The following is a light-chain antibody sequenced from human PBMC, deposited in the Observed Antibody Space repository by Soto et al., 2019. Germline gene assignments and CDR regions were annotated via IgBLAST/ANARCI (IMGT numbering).Light chain of an antibody. CDR2: DAS. J-gene: IGKJ4*01. CDR3: HQSSSTPLT. Sequence: DVQMTQSPSSLSASVGDSVTITCRASQSVFKHLSWFQQRPGKGPKLLIYDASSLHAGVPSRFSGSGYGTDFTLTISTVQPADSAIYYCHQSSSTPLTFGGGTRVELK. CDR1: QSVFKH. V-gene: IGKV1-39*01.